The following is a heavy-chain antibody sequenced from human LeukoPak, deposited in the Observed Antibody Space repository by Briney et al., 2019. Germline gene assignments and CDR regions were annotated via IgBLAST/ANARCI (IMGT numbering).Heavy chain of an antibody. CDR2: IHSDGSTT. D-gene: IGHD3-22*01. CDR1: GFTFISYA. Sequence: GGSLRLSCAASGFTFISYAMSWVRQAPGKGLVWVSRIHSDGSTTNYADLAKGRFTISRDNAKNTLYLQMNSLRAEDTAVYYCARDRDSRGYSHFDYWGQGTLVTVSS. V-gene: IGHV3-74*01. CDR3: ARDRDSRGYSHFDY. J-gene: IGHJ4*02.